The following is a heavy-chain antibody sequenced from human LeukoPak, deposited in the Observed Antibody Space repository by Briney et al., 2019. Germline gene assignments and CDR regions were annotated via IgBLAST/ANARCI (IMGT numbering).Heavy chain of an antibody. J-gene: IGHJ4*02. V-gene: IGHV4-59*01. CDR2: IYYDGST. CDR1: DGYIRGYH. D-gene: IGHD5-18*01. CDR3: ARYTAMVPFDY. Sequence: SETLSLSCSVSDGYIRGYHWSWIRQPPGKGLEWIGYIYYDGSTNYNPSLKSRVTISVDTSKNQFSLKVRSVTAADTAVYYCARYTAMVPFDYWGQGTLVTVSS.